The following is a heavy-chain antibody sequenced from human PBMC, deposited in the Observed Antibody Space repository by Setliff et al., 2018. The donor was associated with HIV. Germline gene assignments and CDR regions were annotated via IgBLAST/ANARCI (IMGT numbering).Heavy chain of an antibody. D-gene: IGHD2-8*01. V-gene: IGHV1-18*04. CDR2: ISAYNGNT. CDR1: GYTFTGFY. J-gene: IGHJ3*02. CDR3: ASKVYCTNGVCLDAFDI. Sequence: ASVKVSCKASGYTFTGFYMHWVRQAPGQGLEWMGWISAYNGNTNYAQKFQGRVTMTTDTSTSTAYMELRSLRSDDTAVYYCASKVYCTNGVCLDAFDIWGQGTMVTVSS.